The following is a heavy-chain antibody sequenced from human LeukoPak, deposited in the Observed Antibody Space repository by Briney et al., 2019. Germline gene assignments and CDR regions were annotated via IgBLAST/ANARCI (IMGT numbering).Heavy chain of an antibody. J-gene: IGHJ3*02. Sequence: GGSLRLSCAGSGFTFNNYWMSWVRQAPGKGLEWVANIKQDGTEKYYVDSVKGRFTISRDNAKNSLFLRMNSLRAEDTAVYYCARVPRPRGGDTPPDAFDIWGQGTMVTVSS. CDR3: ARVPRPRGGDTPPDAFDI. CDR1: GFTFNNYW. D-gene: IGHD6-25*01. V-gene: IGHV3-7*01. CDR2: IKQDGTEK.